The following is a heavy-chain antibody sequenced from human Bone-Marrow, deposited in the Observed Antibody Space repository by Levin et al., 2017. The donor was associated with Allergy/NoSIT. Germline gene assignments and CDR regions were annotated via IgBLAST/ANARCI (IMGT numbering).Heavy chain of an antibody. J-gene: IGHJ4*02. V-gene: IGHV3-74*01. D-gene: IGHD3-10*01. CDR3: ARDRVAGPGSCDS. CDR2: INTDGSTT. CDR1: GFTFSSYW. Sequence: GGSLRLSCAASGFTFSSYWMHWVRQAPGKGLVWVSRINTDGSTTNYADSVEGRFTISRDNAKNTLYLQMNSLRAEDTAVYYCARDRVAGPGSCDSWGQGTLVTVSS.